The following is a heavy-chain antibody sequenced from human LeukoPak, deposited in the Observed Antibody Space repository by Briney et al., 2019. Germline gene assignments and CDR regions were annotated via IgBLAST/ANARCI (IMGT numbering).Heavy chain of an antibody. CDR2: IYYSGST. CDR3: ARATTVTPGAFDI. J-gene: IGHJ3*02. D-gene: IGHD4-17*01. CDR1: GGSISSYY. V-gene: IGHV4-59*06. Sequence: SETLSLTCTVSGGSISSYYWSWIRQPPGKGLEWIGYIYYSGSTYYNPSLKSRVTISVDTSKNQFSLKLSSVTAADTAVYYCARATTVTPGAFDIWGQGTMVTVSS.